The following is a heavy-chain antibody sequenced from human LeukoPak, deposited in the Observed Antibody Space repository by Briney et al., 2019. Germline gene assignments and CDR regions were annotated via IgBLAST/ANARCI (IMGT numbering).Heavy chain of an antibody. CDR2: IYYSGNT. D-gene: IGHD1-14*01. V-gene: IGHV4-39*01. CDR3: ARRKVGRDHAFDI. J-gene: IGHJ3*02. Sequence: PSETLSLTCTVSGVSISSSNSYWGWIRQPPGKGLEWIGSIYYSGNTYYNASLKSQVSISIDTSKNQFSLRLTSVTAADTAVYYCARRKVGRDHAFDIWGQGTMVTVSS. CDR1: GVSISSSNSY.